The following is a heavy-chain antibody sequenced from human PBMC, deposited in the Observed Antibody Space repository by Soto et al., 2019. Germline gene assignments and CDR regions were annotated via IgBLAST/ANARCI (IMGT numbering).Heavy chain of an antibody. CDR2: ISRSSSTI. Sequence: PGGSLRLSCAASGFTFSSYSMNWVRQAPGKGLEWVSYISRSSSTIYYADSVKGRFTISRDNAKSSLYLQMNSLRDEDTAVYYCAREFMTTDGMDVWGQGTTVTVSS. D-gene: IGHD3-16*01. CDR3: AREFMTTDGMDV. CDR1: GFTFSSYS. V-gene: IGHV3-48*02. J-gene: IGHJ6*02.